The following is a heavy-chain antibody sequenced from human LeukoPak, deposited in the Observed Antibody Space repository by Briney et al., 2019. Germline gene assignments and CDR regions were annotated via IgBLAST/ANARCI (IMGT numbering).Heavy chain of an antibody. CDR1: GFTFSDSY. D-gene: IGHD7-27*01. J-gene: IGHJ4*02. CDR3: GRGHWGLDY. V-gene: IGHV3-11*04. Sequence: GGSLRLSCAASGFTFSDSYMTWIRQAPGKGLEWVSYISNSGSSIYYADSVKGRFTTSRDNAKSSLYLQMNSLRAEDTAVYYCGRGHWGLDYWGQGAGVTVSS. CDR2: ISNSGSSI.